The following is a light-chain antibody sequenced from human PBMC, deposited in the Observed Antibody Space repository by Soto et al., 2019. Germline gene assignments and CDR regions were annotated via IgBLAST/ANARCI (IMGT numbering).Light chain of an antibody. J-gene: IGLJ1*01. CDR3: SSYAGSNNYV. V-gene: IGLV2-8*01. CDR2: DVS. Sequence: QSALTQPPSASGSPGQSVTISCTGTSSDVGGYNYVSWYQQHPGKAPKLMIYDVSKRPSGVPDRFSGSKSGNTASLTVSGLQAEDEAEYYCSSYAGSNNYVYGTGTKLTVL. CDR1: SSDVGGYNY.